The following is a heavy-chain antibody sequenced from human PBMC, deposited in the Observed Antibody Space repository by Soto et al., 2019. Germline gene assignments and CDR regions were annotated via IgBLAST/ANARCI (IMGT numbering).Heavy chain of an antibody. V-gene: IGHV3-74*01. CDR2: IHSDGSSP. Sequence: GASLKISCAASGFIFSRSWMHSVRQAPWKGLAWVSRIHSDGSSPSYADSVKGRFTISRDNGKSTLYLQINSLRAQDTAVYYCVTWPLRFRERCPPFGVSGQGTTVTSP. CDR1: GFIFSRSW. CDR3: VTWPLRFRERCPPFGV. J-gene: IGHJ6*02. D-gene: IGHD3-3*01.